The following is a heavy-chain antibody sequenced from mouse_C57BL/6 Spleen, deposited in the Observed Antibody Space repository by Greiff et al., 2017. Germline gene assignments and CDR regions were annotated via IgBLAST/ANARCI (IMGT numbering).Heavy chain of an antibody. CDR2: IWSDGST. CDR3: ARHRHSSGYAMGY. V-gene: IGHV2-6-1*01. D-gene: IGHD3-2*02. Sequence: VMLVESGPGLVAPSQSLSITCTVSGFSLTSYGVHWVRQPPGKCLEWLVVIWSDGSTTYNSALKSRLSISKDNSKSQVFLKMNSLQTDDTAMYYCARHRHSSGYAMGYWGQGTSVTVSS. J-gene: IGHJ4*01. CDR1: GFSLTSYG.